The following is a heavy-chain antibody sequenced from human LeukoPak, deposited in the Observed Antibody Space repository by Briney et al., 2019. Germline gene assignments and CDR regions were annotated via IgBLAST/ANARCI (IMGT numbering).Heavy chain of an antibody. CDR2: INPNSGGT. V-gene: IGHV1-2*02. Sequence: VASVKVSCKASGYTFTGYYMHWVRQAPGQGLEWMGWINPNSGGTNYAQKFQGRVTMTRDTSISTAYMELSSLRSEDTAVYYCARDSLLKSLPDCSSTSCYRGWFDPWGQGTLVTVSS. J-gene: IGHJ5*02. CDR3: ARDSLLKSLPDCSSTSCYRGWFDP. D-gene: IGHD2-2*01. CDR1: GYTFTGYY.